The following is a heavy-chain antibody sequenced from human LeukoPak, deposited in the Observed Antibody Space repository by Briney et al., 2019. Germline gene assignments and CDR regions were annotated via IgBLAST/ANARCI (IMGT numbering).Heavy chain of an antibody. CDR1: GFTFSSYS. CDR3: ARDWGIAAAGTGGGDY. J-gene: IGHJ4*02. V-gene: IGHV3-21*01. D-gene: IGHD6-13*01. CDR2: ISSSSSYI. Sequence: GGSLRLSCAASGFTFSSYSMNWVRQAPGKGLGWVSSISSSSSYIYYADSVKGRFTISRDNAKNSLYLQMNSLRAEDTAVYYCARDWGIAAAGTGGGDYWGQGTLVTVSS.